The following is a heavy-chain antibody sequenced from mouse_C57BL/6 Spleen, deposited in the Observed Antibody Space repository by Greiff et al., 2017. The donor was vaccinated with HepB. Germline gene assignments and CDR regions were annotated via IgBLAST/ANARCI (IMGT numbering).Heavy chain of an antibody. V-gene: IGHV1-64*01. CDR2: IHPNSGST. D-gene: IGHD3-2*02. J-gene: IGHJ3*01. CDR1: GYTFTSYW. Sequence: VQLQQSGAELVKPGASVKLSCKASGYTFTSYWMHWVKQRPGQGLEWIGMIHPNSGSTNYNEKFKSKATLTVDKSSSTAYMQLSSLTSEDSAVYYCARRTAQAGGFAYWGQGTLVTVSA. CDR3: ARRTAQAGGFAY.